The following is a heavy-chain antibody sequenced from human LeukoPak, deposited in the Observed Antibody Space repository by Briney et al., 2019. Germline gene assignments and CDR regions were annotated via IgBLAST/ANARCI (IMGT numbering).Heavy chain of an antibody. CDR1: GFTFSSYS. CDR2: ISSSSSYI. D-gene: IGHD3-9*01. V-gene: IGHV3-21*01. CDR3: ASLSGPLRYFEGDPSDYYYYGMDV. Sequence: GGSLRLSCAASGFTFSSYSMNWVRQAPGKGLEWVSSISSSSSYIYYADSVKGRFTISRDNAKNSLYLQMNSLRAKDTAVYYCASLSGPLRYFEGDPSDYYYYGMDVWGQGTTVTVSS. J-gene: IGHJ6*02.